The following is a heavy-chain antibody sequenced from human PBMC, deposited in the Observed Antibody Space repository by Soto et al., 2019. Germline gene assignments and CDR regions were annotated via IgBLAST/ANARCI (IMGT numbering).Heavy chain of an antibody. V-gene: IGHV3-23*01. CDR1: GFTFSSYA. CDR2: ISGSGGST. CDR3: AKDPSVLLWFGEKEDYYYYMDV. J-gene: IGHJ6*03. D-gene: IGHD3-10*01. Sequence: PGGSLRLSCAASGFTFSSYAMSWVRQAPGKGLEWGSAISGSGGSTYYADSVKGRFTISRDNSKNTLYLQMNSLRAEDTAVYYCAKDPSVLLWFGEKEDYYYYMDVWGKGTTVTVSS.